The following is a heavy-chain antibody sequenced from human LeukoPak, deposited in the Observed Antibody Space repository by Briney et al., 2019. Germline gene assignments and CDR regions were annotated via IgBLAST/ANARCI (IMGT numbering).Heavy chain of an antibody. D-gene: IGHD6-19*01. J-gene: IGHJ1*01. CDR1: GGSISSYY. Sequence: SETLSLTCTVSGGSISSYYWGWIRQPPGKGLEWIGSIYYSGSTYYNPSLKSRVTISVDTSKNQFSLKLSSVTAADTALYYCARHRGSSGWYTGTGYFQHWGQGTLVTVSS. CDR3: ARHRGSSGWYTGTGYFQH. CDR2: IYYSGST. V-gene: IGHV4-39*07.